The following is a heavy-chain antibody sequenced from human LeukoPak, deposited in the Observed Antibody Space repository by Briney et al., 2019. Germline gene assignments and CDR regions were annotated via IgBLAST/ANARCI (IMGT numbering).Heavy chain of an antibody. D-gene: IGHD6-19*01. V-gene: IGHV4-39*07. J-gene: IGHJ3*02. CDR1: GGSISSSSYY. Sequence: PSETLSLTCTVSGGSISSSSYYWGWIRQPPGKGLEWIGSIYYSGSTYYNPSLKSRVTISADTSKNQFSLKLSSVTAADTAVYYCARFGSGWFAFDIWGQGTMVTVSS. CDR3: ARFGSGWFAFDI. CDR2: IYYSGST.